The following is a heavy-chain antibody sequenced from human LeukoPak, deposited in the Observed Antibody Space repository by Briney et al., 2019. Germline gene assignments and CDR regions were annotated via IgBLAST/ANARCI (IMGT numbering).Heavy chain of an antibody. CDR2: IYPSGGGT. CDR3: ARDADHYDSGSAVDY. V-gene: IGHV1-46*01. Sequence: ASVKVSCKASGYTFTSYYMHWVRQAPGQGLEWMGIIYPSGGGTSYAQKFRGRVTMTRDTSTSTVYMELSSLRSEDTAVYYCARDADHYDSGSAVDYWGQGTLVTVSS. J-gene: IGHJ4*02. CDR1: GYTFTSYY. D-gene: IGHD3-10*01.